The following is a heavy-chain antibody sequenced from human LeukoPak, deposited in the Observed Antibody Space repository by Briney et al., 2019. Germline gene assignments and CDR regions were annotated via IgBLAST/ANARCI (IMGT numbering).Heavy chain of an antibody. Sequence: ASVKVSCKASGYTFTSCVISWVRQAPGQGLEWMGWISAYNGNTNYAQKLQGRVTMTTDTSTSTAYMELRGLRSDDTAVYYCARAIVGATDDAFDIWGQGTMVTVSS. CDR3: ARAIVGATDDAFDI. CDR1: GYTFTSCV. J-gene: IGHJ3*02. D-gene: IGHD1-26*01. CDR2: ISAYNGNT. V-gene: IGHV1-18*01.